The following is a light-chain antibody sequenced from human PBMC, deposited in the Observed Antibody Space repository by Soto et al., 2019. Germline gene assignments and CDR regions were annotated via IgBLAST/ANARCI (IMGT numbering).Light chain of an antibody. J-gene: IGLJ2*01. CDR3: GAWDSSLSAQV. V-gene: IGLV1-51*01. CDR2: DDD. CDR1: SSIIGSYD. Sequence: QYVLTQPPSVSAAPGQKVTISCDGSSSIIGSYDISWYQQLPGTAPKLLIYDDDKRPSGIPDRFSGSKSGTSATLGITGLQTGDEDDYYCGAWDSSLSAQVFGGGTKLTVL.